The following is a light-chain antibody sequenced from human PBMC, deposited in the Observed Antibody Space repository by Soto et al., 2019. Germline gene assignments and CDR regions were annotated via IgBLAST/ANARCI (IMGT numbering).Light chain of an antibody. CDR2: GVS. J-gene: IGKJ1*01. Sequence: TLLTQSPVTLSVSPGEGATLSCRASEKINSNLAWYQQKPGQAPRLLIYGVSTRAAGVPARFSGSGSGTEFTLTISSLQSEDFAVYYCRQYDKWRTFGQGTKVEIK. CDR3: RQYDKWRT. CDR1: EKINSN. V-gene: IGKV3-15*01.